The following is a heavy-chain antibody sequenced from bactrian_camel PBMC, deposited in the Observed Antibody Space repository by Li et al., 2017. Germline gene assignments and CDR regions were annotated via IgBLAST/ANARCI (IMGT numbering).Heavy chain of an antibody. CDR1: AYIFSIYC. V-gene: IGHV3S53*01. CDR3: AADCSVSTENGTFTRVFHY. CDR2: IDSGGNT. D-gene: IGHD3*01. Sequence: HVQLVESGGGSVQAEGSLTLSCAAPAYIFSIYCMGWFRQAPGEERERVATIDSGGNTTYADSVKGRFTVSEGDAKNTRYLQMTNLKPEDTAMYYCAADCSVSTENGTFTRVFHYWGQGTQVTVS. J-gene: IGHJ4*01.